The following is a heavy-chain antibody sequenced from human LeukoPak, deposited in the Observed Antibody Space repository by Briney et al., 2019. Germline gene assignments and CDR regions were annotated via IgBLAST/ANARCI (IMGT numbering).Heavy chain of an antibody. CDR3: ARGSFSEDNWFGS. V-gene: IGHV1-2*02. J-gene: IGHJ5*01. Sequence: GASVKVSCKASGYTFTGYYMHWVRQAPGQGLEWMGWINPSSGGTNYAQKFQGRVTLTRDTSISTAYMELSRLRSDDTAVYYCARGSFSEDNWFGSWGQGTLVTVSS. CDR1: GYTFTGYY. CDR2: INPSSGGT. D-gene: IGHD3-10*01.